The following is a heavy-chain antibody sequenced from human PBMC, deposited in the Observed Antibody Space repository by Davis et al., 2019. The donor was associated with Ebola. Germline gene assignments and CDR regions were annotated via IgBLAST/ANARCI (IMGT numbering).Heavy chain of an antibody. D-gene: IGHD6-13*01. V-gene: IGHV1-3*01. Sequence: ASVKVSCKASGYTFTSYAMHWVRQAPGQRLEWMGWINAGNGNTNYAQKLQGRVTMTTDTSTSTAYMELRSLRSDDTAVYYCARDLGSSWYGPWGQGTLVTVSS. CDR3: ARDLGSSWYGP. CDR1: GYTFTSYA. CDR2: INAGNGNT. J-gene: IGHJ5*02.